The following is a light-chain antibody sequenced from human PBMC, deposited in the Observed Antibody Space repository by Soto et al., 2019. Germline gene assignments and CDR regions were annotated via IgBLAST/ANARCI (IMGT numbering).Light chain of an antibody. V-gene: IGLV4-69*01. CDR3: HTLGTGIWV. CDR2: LNSDGSH. J-gene: IGLJ3*02. CDR1: SGHSSYA. Sequence: QPVLTQSPSASASLGASVKLTCTLSSGHSSYAIAWHQQQPEKGPRYLMKLNSDGSHSKGDGIPDRFSGSSSGAERYLTISSLQSEDEADYYCHTLGTGIWVFGGGTKLTVL.